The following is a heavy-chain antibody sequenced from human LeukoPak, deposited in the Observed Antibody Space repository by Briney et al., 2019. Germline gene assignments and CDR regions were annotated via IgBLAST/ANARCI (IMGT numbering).Heavy chain of an antibody. CDR2: IIPIFGTA. V-gene: IGHV1-69*05. J-gene: IGHJ4*02. CDR1: GSTFSSYA. D-gene: IGHD1-26*01. Sequence: GASVKVSCKASGSTFSSYAISWVRQAPGQGLEWMGGIIPIFGTANYAQKFQGRVTITTDESTSTAYMELSSLRSEDTAVYYCARSPIVGATTPYFDYWGQGTLVTVSS. CDR3: ARSPIVGATTPYFDY.